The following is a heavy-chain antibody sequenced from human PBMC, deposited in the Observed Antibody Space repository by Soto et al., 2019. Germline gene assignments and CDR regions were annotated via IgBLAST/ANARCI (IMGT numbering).Heavy chain of an antibody. V-gene: IGHV3-13*01. CDR3: ARSRGGYSSSWFLDFDY. CDR2: IGTAGDT. D-gene: IGHD6-13*01. J-gene: IGHJ4*02. Sequence: PGGSLRLSCAASGFTFSSYDMHWVRQATGKGLEWVSAIGTAGDTYYPGSVKGRFTISRENAKNSLYLQMNSLRAGDTAVYYCARSRGGYSSSWFLDFDYWGQGTLVTVSS. CDR1: GFTFSSYD.